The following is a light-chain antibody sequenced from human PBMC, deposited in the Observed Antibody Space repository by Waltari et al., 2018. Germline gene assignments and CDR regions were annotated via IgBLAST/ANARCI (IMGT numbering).Light chain of an antibody. Sequence: EIVLTQSPATLSLSPGESATLSCRASQSVRGYLAWYQQKPGKTPRLLIYDASKRTTGIPARFVGSGSGTDFTLTISRLEPEDFAVYYCQERSNWPGGSFGGGTKVEIK. CDR1: QSVRGY. J-gene: IGKJ4*01. CDR3: QERSNWPGGS. V-gene: IGKV3-11*01. CDR2: DAS.